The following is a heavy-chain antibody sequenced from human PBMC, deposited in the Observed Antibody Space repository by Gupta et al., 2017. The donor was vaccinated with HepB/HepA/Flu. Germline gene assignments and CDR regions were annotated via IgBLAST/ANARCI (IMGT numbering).Heavy chain of an antibody. Sequence: EVQLVESGGGLVQPGGSLRLYCAASGLTFSTYSMNLLRQAPGKGLRWVSYISSSSSTIYYADSVKGRFTISRDNAKNSLYLQMNSLRDEDTAVYYCARDGEYSGSYAAGAFDIWGQGTMVTVSS. V-gene: IGHV3-48*02. CDR1: GLTFSTYS. CDR2: ISSSSSTI. CDR3: ARDGEYSGSYAAGAFDI. J-gene: IGHJ3*02. D-gene: IGHD1-26*01.